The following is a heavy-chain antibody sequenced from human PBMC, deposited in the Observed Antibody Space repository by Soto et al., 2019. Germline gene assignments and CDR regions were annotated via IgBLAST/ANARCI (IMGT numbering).Heavy chain of an antibody. CDR2: IWNDGIRK. J-gene: IGHJ4*02. Sequence: GGSLRLSCAASGFTLSRYGMHWVRQAPGKGLGWVALIWNDGIRKVYVDSVKGRFTISRDNSKNTLDLQMNSLRAEDTAVYYCARDDDYEANAFDYWGPGTLVTVSS. D-gene: IGHD3-22*01. CDR1: GFTLSRYG. V-gene: IGHV3-33*01. CDR3: ARDDDYEANAFDY.